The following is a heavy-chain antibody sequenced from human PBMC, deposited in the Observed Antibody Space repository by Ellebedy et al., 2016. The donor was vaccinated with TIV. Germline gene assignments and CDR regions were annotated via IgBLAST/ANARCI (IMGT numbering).Heavy chain of an antibody. V-gene: IGHV1-8*01. CDR1: GYTFTSYD. CDR3: ARASYDSSGTVNDY. D-gene: IGHD3-22*01. Sequence: AASVKVSCKASGYTFTSYDINWVRQATGQGLAWMGWMNPNSGNTGYAQKFRGRVTMTRNTSISTAYMELNSLRSEDTAVYYCARASYDSSGTVNDYWGQGTLVTVSS. CDR2: MNPNSGNT. J-gene: IGHJ4*02.